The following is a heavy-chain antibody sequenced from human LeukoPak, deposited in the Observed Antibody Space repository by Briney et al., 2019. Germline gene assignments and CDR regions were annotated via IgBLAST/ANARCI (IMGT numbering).Heavy chain of an antibody. J-gene: IGHJ5*02. Sequence: SETLSLTCAVSGGSISSYYWSWIRQPPGKGLEWIGYIHDSGSTNYNPSLNNRVTFSLDTPKNQFFLKLSSVTAADTAVYYCATYIVGAYNWCDPWGQGTLVTVSS. CDR3: ATYIVGAYNWCDP. V-gene: IGHV4-59*01. CDR1: GGSISSYY. D-gene: IGHD1-26*01. CDR2: IHDSGST.